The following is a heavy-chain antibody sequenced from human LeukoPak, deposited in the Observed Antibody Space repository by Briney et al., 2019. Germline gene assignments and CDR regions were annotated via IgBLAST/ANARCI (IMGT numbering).Heavy chain of an antibody. CDR1: GYTFTGYY. D-gene: IGHD3-3*01. Sequence: ASVKVSCKASGYTFTGYYTHWVRQAPGQGLEWMGRINPNSGGTNYAQKFQGRVTMTRDTSISTAYMELSRLRSDDTAVYYCARDGKGRYDFRENDYWGQGTLVTVSS. V-gene: IGHV1-2*06. J-gene: IGHJ4*02. CDR2: INPNSGGT. CDR3: ARDGKGRYDFRENDY.